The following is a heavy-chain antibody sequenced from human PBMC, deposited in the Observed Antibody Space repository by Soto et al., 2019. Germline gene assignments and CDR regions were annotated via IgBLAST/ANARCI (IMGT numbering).Heavy chain of an antibody. Sequence: SETLSLTCTVSGAPITINYWSWIRQAPGKGLEWIGYIYYSGSTTYNPSLKSRVTVSADTSKDQFSLKLNSVTAADTAVYYCAREAGGSGSYLNYWGQGTLVTVSS. CDR2: IYYSGST. J-gene: IGHJ4*02. D-gene: IGHD1-26*01. CDR1: GAPITINY. CDR3: AREAGGSGSYLNY. V-gene: IGHV4-59*01.